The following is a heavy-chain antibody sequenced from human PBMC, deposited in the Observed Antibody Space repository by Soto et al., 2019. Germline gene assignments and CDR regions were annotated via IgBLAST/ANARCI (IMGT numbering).Heavy chain of an antibody. Sequence: GGSLRLSCAASGFTFSSYAMHWVRQAPGKGLEWVAVISYDGSNKYYAGSVKGRFTISRDNSKNTLYLQMNSLRAEDTAVYYCARASSGWYGSFDYWGQGTLVTVSS. CDR2: ISYDGSNK. CDR3: ARASSGWYGSFDY. CDR1: GFTFSSYA. J-gene: IGHJ4*02. V-gene: IGHV3-30-3*01. D-gene: IGHD6-19*01.